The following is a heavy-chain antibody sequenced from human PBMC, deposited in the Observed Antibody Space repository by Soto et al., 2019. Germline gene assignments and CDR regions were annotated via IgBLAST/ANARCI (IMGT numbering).Heavy chain of an antibody. Sequence: ASVKVSCKASGYTFTSYYMHWVRQAPGQGLEWMGIINPSGGSTSYAQKFQGRVTMTRDTSTSTVYMELSSLRSEDTAVYYCARARNTKQWLGPDDAFDIWGQGTMDTVSS. D-gene: IGHD6-19*01. CDR2: INPSGGST. V-gene: IGHV1-46*01. CDR3: ARARNTKQWLGPDDAFDI. J-gene: IGHJ3*02. CDR1: GYTFTSYY.